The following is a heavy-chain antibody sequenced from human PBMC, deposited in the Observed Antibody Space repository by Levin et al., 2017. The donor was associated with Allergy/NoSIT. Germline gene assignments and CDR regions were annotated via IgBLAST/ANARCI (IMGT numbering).Heavy chain of an antibody. J-gene: IGHJ4*02. CDR3: ARLSSSGWTGDFDY. Sequence: GSLRLSCTVSGGSISSYYWSWIRQPPGKGLEWIGYIYYSGSTNYNPSLKSRVTISVDTSKNQFSLKLSSVTAADTAVYYCARLSSSGWTGDFDYWGQGTLVTVSS. V-gene: IGHV4-59*08. CDR2: IYYSGST. CDR1: GGSISSYY. D-gene: IGHD6-19*01.